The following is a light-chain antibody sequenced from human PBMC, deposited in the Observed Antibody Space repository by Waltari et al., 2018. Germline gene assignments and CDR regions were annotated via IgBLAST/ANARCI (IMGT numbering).Light chain of an antibody. V-gene: IGLV1-44*01. J-gene: IGLJ3*02. CDR2: RSD. Sequence: QSLLTQPPSISGAPGQRVTISCSGGSSNIGRNSVNWYEQVPGTAPKLLIFRSDQRPSVVSDRFSGSKSGTSASLTITGLLSADEADYICAAWDDSLNAWIFGGGTRLTVL. CDR1: SSNIGRNS. CDR3: AAWDDSLNAWI.